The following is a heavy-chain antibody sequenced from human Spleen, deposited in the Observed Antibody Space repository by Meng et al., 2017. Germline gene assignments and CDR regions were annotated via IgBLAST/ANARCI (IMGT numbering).Heavy chain of an antibody. CDR2: IYYSGST. D-gene: IGHD6-13*01. V-gene: IGHV4-59*08. CDR3: ARGIAAAGHFDY. J-gene: IGHJ4*02. Sequence: SETLSLTCTVSGGSISSYYWSWIRQPPGKGLEWIGYIYYSGSTNYNPSLKSRVTISVDTSKNQFSLKLSSVTAADTAVYYCARGIAAAGHFDYWGQGTLVTVSS. CDR1: GGSISSYY.